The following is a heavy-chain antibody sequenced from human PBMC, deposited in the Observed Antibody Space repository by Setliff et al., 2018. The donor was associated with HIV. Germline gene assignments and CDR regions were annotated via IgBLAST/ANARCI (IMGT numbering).Heavy chain of an antibody. Sequence: SETLSLTCAVYGASFSGYYWSWIRQPPGKGLEWIGEINHSEYTNYNASLKSRVSMSVDKSKNQFSLKLTSVTAADTAVYYCARGHCSGTNCYGVDYYGMDVWGQGTTVTVSS. CDR2: INHSEYT. CDR3: ARGHCSGTNCYGVDYYGMDV. D-gene: IGHD2-2*01. V-gene: IGHV4-34*01. CDR1: GASFSGYY. J-gene: IGHJ6*02.